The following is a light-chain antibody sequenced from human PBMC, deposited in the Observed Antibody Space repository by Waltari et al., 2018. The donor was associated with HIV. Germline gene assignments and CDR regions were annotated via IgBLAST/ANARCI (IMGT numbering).Light chain of an antibody. CDR1: ALPKNS. Sequence: SYELTQTPPVSVPPGQKATSMCSGDALPKNSVYWYQQKAGQAPVMIIFQDTKRPSDIPARFSASSAGTTATLTISGVQAEDEADYFCQSAHNSDVIFGGGTKLTVL. CDR2: QDT. V-gene: IGLV3-25*03. J-gene: IGLJ2*01. CDR3: QSAHNSDVI.